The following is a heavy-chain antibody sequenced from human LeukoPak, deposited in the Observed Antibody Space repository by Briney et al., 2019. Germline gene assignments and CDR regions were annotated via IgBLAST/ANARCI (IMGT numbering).Heavy chain of an antibody. CDR2: INPHSGGT. CDR3: ARDPAADAFDI. CDR1: GYSFTSYY. J-gene: IGHJ3*02. V-gene: IGHV1-2*02. Sequence: ASVKVSCKASGYSFTSYYIHWVRQAPGQGLEYMGWINPHSGGTSYAQKFQGRVTMTRDTSITTAYMEISSLRSDDTAVYYCARDPAADAFDIWGRGTMVTVSS.